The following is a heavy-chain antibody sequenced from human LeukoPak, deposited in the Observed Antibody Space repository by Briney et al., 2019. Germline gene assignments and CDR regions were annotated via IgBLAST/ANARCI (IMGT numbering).Heavy chain of an antibody. J-gene: IGHJ6*03. CDR1: GGTFSSYA. V-gene: IGHV1-69*13. Sequence: ASVKVSCKASGGTFSSYAISWVRQAPGQGLEWMGGIIPIFGTANYAQKFQGRVTITADESTSTAYMELSSLRSEDTAVYYCARGAIYRLPLPYYYYMDVWGKGTTVTVSS. D-gene: IGHD3-16*02. CDR2: IIPIFGTA. CDR3: ARGAIYRLPLPYYYYMDV.